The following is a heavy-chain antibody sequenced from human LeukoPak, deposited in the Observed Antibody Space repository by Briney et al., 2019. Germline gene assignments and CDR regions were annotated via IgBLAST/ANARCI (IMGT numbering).Heavy chain of an antibody. CDR3: ARGVKDWYNWFDP. D-gene: IGHD2-15*01. CDR1: GYTFTGYY. J-gene: IGHJ5*02. Sequence: ASVKVSCKASGYTFTGYYMHWVRQAPGQGLEWMGWINPNSGGTNYAQKFQGRVTMTRDTPISTAYMELSRLRSDDTAVYYCARGVKDWYNWFDPWGQGTLVTVSS. V-gene: IGHV1-2*02. CDR2: INPNSGGT.